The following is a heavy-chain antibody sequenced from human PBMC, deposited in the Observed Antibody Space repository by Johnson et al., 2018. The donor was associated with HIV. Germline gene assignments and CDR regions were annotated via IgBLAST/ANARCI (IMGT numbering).Heavy chain of an antibody. Sequence: VELVESGGGLVQPGGSLRLSCAASGFTLSNHWMSWVRQAPGKGLEYVANVNQDGSAKFYVDSVKGRFTISRDNAKNSLYLQMNSLRAEDTAVYYCAKSGFSGSYQGAFDIWGQGTMVTVSS. J-gene: IGHJ3*02. CDR2: VNQDGSAK. V-gene: IGHV3-7*02. CDR3: AKSGFSGSYQGAFDI. D-gene: IGHD1-26*01. CDR1: GFTLSNHW.